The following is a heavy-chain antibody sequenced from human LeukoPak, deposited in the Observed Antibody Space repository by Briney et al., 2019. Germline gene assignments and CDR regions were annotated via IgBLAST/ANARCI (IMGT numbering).Heavy chain of an antibody. D-gene: IGHD4-17*01. CDR3: ARAVYGFDAFDI. Sequence: GGSLRLSCAASGFTFSTFGMNWVRQVPGKGLEWISYISTGGSPTYYADSVRGRFTISRDNAKNSLYLQMNSLRAEDTAVYYCARAVYGFDAFDIWGQGTMVTVSS. V-gene: IGHV3-48*03. CDR1: GFTFSTFG. J-gene: IGHJ3*02. CDR2: ISTGGSPT.